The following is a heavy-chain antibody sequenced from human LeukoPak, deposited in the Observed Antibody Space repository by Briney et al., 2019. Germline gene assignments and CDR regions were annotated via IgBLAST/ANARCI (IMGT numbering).Heavy chain of an antibody. V-gene: IGHV1-18*01. Sequence: ASVTVSCTPSGYTFTSNGIMWVRQAPGQGLEWMGWISVYNGNTKYAQKLQGRVTMTADTSTSTAYMELRSLKFDDTAVYYCARKVSWSGYADYWGQGTLVSVSS. CDR1: GYTFTSNG. CDR3: ARKVSWSGYADY. CDR2: ISVYNGNT. D-gene: IGHD3-3*01. J-gene: IGHJ4*02.